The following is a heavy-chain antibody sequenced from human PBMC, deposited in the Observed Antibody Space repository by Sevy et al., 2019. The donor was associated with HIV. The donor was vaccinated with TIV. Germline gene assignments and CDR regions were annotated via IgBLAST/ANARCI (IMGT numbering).Heavy chain of an antibody. J-gene: IGHJ4*02. D-gene: IGHD3-10*01. CDR3: ARGDYYGSLYYFDY. Sequence: GGSLRLSCAASGFTFSHYTMNWVRQAPGKGLEWVSSISVGSSYIAYADSVKGRFTISRDNPKNSLYLQTSGLRAEDTAVYYCARGDYYGSLYYFDYWGQGTLVTVSS. CDR2: ISVGSSYI. V-gene: IGHV3-21*01. CDR1: GFTFSHYT.